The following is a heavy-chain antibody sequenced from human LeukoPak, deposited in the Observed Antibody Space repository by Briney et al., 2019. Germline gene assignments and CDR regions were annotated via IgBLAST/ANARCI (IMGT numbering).Heavy chain of an antibody. CDR1: GYTFTSYG. J-gene: IGHJ1*01. D-gene: IGHD3-22*01. Sequence: ASVTLSCKASGYTFTSYGISWVRQAPGQGLEWMGWISAYNGNTNYAQKLQGRVTMTTHTSTSTAYMELRSLRSDDTAVYYCAITYYYDSSGYWASEYFQHWGQGTLVTVSS. V-gene: IGHV1-18*01. CDR2: ISAYNGNT. CDR3: AITYYYDSSGYWASEYFQH.